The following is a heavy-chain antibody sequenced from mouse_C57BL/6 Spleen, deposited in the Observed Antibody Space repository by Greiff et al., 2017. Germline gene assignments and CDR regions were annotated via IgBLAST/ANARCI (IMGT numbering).Heavy chain of an antibody. Sequence: VKLMESGAELVRPGASVTLSCKASGYTFTDYEMHWVKQTPVHGLEWIGAIDPETGGTAYNQKFKGKAILTADKSSSTAYMELRSLTSEDSAVYYCTRQAAWGQGTTLTVSS. CDR3: TRQAA. CDR1: GYTFTDYE. D-gene: IGHD6-1*01. CDR2: IDPETGGT. V-gene: IGHV1-15*01. J-gene: IGHJ2*01.